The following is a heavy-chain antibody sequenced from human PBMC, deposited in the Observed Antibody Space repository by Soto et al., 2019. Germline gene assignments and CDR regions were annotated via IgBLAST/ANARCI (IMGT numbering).Heavy chain of an antibody. CDR3: ARLGGTTGTTHPNKYYYYGMDV. D-gene: IGHD1-7*01. CDR1: GYSFTSYW. J-gene: IGHJ6*02. CDR2: IYPGDSDT. Sequence: PGESLKISCKGSGYSFTSYWIGWVRQMPGKGLEWMGIIYPGDSDTRYSPSFQDQVTISADKSISTAYLQWSSLKASDTAMYYCARLGGTTGTTHPNKYYYYGMDVWGQGTTVTVSS. V-gene: IGHV5-51*01.